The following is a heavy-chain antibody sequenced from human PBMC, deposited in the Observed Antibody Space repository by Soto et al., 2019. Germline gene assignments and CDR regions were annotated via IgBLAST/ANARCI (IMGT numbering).Heavy chain of an antibody. CDR1: GFTFDDYC. Sequence: GGSLRLSCAASGFTFDDYCMNWVRQAPGKGLEWVSGINRNGGSLGYADSVKGRFTISTDNVKNSLYLQMNSLRAEDTALYYCARLGGTGYYAGSVYWGQGTQVTVSS. V-gene: IGHV3-20*04. D-gene: IGHD3-9*01. CDR3: ARLGGTGYYAGSVY. CDR2: INRNGGSL. J-gene: IGHJ4*02.